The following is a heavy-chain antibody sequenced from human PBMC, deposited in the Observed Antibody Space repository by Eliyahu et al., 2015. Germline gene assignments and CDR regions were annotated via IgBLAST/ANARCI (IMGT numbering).Heavy chain of an antibody. J-gene: IGHJ5*01. CDR3: TRGGDNRFDS. CDR2: TYYRSNWYH. V-gene: IGHV6-1*01. Sequence: LEWLGRTYYRSNWYHDYAVSVKSRITVNPDTSKNQFSLQLNSVTPDDTAVYYCTRGGDNRFDSWGQGTLVTVSS.